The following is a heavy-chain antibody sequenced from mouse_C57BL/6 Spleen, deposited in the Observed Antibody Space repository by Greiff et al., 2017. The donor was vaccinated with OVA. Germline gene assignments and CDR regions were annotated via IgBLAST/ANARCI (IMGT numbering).Heavy chain of an antibody. CDR3: AKGRDGPYYFDY. CDR1: GYTFTSYW. D-gene: IGHD2-3*01. J-gene: IGHJ2*01. V-gene: IGHV1-53*01. Sequence: QVQLQQPGTELVKPGASVKLSCKASGYTFTSYWLHWVKQRPGQGLEWIGNINPSNGGNNYNEKLKNKATLPVDKSSSTAYMQLSSLTSEDSAVYYCAKGRDGPYYFDYWGQGTTLTVSS. CDR2: INPSNGGN.